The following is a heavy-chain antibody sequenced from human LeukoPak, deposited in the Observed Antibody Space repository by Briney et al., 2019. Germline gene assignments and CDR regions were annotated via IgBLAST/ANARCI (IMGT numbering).Heavy chain of an antibody. CDR2: IYSGGST. D-gene: IGHD6-25*01. V-gene: IGHV3-66*01. J-gene: IGHJ4*02. CDR3: ARDFAPVGIHSSGGY. CDR1: GFTVSSNC. Sequence: GGSLRLSCAASGFTVSSNCMSWVRQAPGKGLEWVSVIYSGGSTYYADSVKGRFTISRDNSKNTLYLQMNSLRAEDTAVYYCARDFAPVGIHSSGGYWGQGTLVTVSS.